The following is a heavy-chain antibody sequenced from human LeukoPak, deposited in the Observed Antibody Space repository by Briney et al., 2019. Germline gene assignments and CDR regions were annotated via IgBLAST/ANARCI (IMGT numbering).Heavy chain of an antibody. D-gene: IGHD3-16*01. Sequence: PGGSLRLSCAVSGITLSNYAMNWVRQAPGKGLEWVSAIDSGGGTYYADSVKGRFTISRDNSKNTLYLQLNSLRAEDTAVYYCAKGPQGDWGQGALVTVSS. CDR1: GITLSNYA. V-gene: IGHV3-23*01. J-gene: IGHJ4*02. CDR3: AKGPQGD. CDR2: IDSGGGT.